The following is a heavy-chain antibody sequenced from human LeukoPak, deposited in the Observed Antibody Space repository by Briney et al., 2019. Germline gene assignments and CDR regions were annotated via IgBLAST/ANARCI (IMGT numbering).Heavy chain of an antibody. Sequence: GGSLRLSCAASGFTFSSYGMHWVRQAPGKGLEWVAVISYDGSNKYYADSVKGRFTISRDNSKNTLYLQMNSLRAEDTAVYYCAKDLRGWYKGWDALPSQTFDYWGQGTLVTVSS. D-gene: IGHD6-19*01. J-gene: IGHJ4*02. CDR1: GFTFSSYG. CDR2: ISYDGSNK. V-gene: IGHV3-30*18. CDR3: AKDLRGWYKGWDALPSQTFDY.